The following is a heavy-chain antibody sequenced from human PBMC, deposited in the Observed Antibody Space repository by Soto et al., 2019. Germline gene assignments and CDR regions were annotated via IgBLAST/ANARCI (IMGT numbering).Heavy chain of an antibody. CDR2: ISGSGGST. V-gene: IGHV3-23*01. CDR3: PPSWYFAY. Sequence: GGSLRLSCAASGFTFSSYAMSLVSQAPGKGLEWVSAISGSGGSTYYADSVKGRFTISRDNPKNTLYLQMNSLRPEDTPVYYGPPSWYFAYWGQGTRVP. CDR1: GFTFSSYA. J-gene: IGHJ4*02. D-gene: IGHD2-2*01.